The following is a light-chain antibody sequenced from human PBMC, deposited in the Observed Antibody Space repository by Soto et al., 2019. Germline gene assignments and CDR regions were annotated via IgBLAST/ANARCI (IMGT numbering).Light chain of an antibody. CDR3: QAWGTGGV. CDR2: VTSDGSH. Sequence: QPVLTQSPSASASPGASVKLTCTLSSGHSDYAIAWHQQQPEKGPRYLMKVTSDGSHTKGDGIPDRFSGSSSEADRYLTISSLRSDDEADYYCQAWGTGGVFGGGTKLTVL. CDR1: SGHSDYA. J-gene: IGLJ3*02. V-gene: IGLV4-69*01.